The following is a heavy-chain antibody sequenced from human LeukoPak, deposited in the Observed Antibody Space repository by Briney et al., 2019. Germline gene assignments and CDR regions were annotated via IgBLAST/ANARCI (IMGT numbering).Heavy chain of an antibody. Sequence: SETLSLTCTVSGGSISSGSYYWSWVRQPAGTGLEWIGRIYTSGSTNYNPSLKSPVTISVDTSKNQFSLKLSSVTAADTAVYYCARETTMIVVVITDAFDIWGQGTMVTVSS. D-gene: IGHD3-22*01. V-gene: IGHV4-61*02. CDR2: IYTSGST. CDR1: GGSISSGSYY. J-gene: IGHJ3*02. CDR3: ARETTMIVVVITDAFDI.